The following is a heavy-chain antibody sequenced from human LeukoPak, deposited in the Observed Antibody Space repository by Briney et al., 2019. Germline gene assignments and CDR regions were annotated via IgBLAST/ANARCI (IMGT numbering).Heavy chain of an antibody. J-gene: IGHJ4*02. Sequence: SETLSLTCTVSGGSISSGGYYWSWIRHHPGKGLEWFGYIYHSGSTYYNPSLKSRVTISVDTSKNQFSLKLSSVTAADTAVYYCARDTAMVNAHYFDYWGQGALVTVSS. D-gene: IGHD5-18*01. CDR3: ARDTAMVNAHYFDY. CDR2: IYHSGST. CDR1: GGSISSGGYY. V-gene: IGHV4-31*02.